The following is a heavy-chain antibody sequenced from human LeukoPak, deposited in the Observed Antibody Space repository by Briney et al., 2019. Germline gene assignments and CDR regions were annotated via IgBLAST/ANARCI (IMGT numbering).Heavy chain of an antibody. CDR2: ISSNSDSYT. CDR1: EFTFSTYN. J-gene: IGHJ5*02. Sequence: GGSLRLSCAASEFTFSTYNMHWVRQAPGKGLEWVSTISSNSDSYTYYADSVKGRFTISRDNAKNSLYLQMNSLRAEDTAVYYCARDRVDFWSGYPEGFDPWGQGTLVTVSS. V-gene: IGHV3-21*04. CDR3: ARDRVDFWSGYPEGFDP. D-gene: IGHD3-3*01.